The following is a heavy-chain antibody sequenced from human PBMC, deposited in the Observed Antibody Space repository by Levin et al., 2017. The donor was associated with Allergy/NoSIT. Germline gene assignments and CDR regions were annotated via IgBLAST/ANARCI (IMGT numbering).Heavy chain of an antibody. CDR1: GYTFTSYY. V-gene: IGHV1-46*01. CDR2: INPSGGST. Sequence: ASVKVSCKASGYTFTSYYMHWVRQAPGQGLEWMGIINPSGGSTSYAQKFQGRVTMTRDTSTSTVYMELSSLRSEDTAVYYCAIVTVYCSGGSCHPASHGYFDLWGRGTLVTVSS. D-gene: IGHD2-15*01. J-gene: IGHJ2*01. CDR3: AIVTVYCSGGSCHPASHGYFDL.